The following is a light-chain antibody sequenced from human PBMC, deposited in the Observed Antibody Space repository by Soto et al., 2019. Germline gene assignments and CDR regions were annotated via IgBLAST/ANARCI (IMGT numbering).Light chain of an antibody. CDR1: QSVSSN. CDR3: QQYNNWPVS. J-gene: IGKJ1*01. CDR2: GAS. V-gene: IGKV3-15*01. Sequence: EVVMTQSPATLSVTPGESATLSCRASQSVSSNLAWYQQKPGQAPRLLIYGASTRATGIPARFSGSGSGTEFTLTISSLQSEDFAVYNCQQYNNWPVSFGQGSNV.